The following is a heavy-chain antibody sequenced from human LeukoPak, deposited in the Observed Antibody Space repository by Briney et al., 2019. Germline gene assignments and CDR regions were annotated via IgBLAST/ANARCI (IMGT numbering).Heavy chain of an antibody. J-gene: IGHJ4*02. D-gene: IGHD1-26*01. CDR1: GFTFSSYW. Sequence: TGGSLRLSCAASGFTFSSYWMHWVRQGPGKGLVWVSYINSDGSSTSYADSVKGRFTISRDNSKNTLYLQMNSLRAEDTAVYYCAKAKEGWELVDYFDYWGQGTLVTVSS. V-gene: IGHV3-74*01. CDR2: INSDGSST. CDR3: AKAKEGWELVDYFDY.